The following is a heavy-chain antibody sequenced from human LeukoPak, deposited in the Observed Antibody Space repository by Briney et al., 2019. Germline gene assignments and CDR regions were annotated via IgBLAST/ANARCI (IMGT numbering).Heavy chain of an antibody. V-gene: IGHV3-23*01. Sequence: GGSLRLSCEASGLTFSSYGMSWVRQAPGKGLQWVSAITGDGTTTYYAGSVKGRFTISRDNSKNMLYLQMSSLRAEDTAVYYCAKMQGYFDYWGQGTLVPVSS. CDR3: AKMQGYFDY. CDR1: GLTFSSYG. CDR2: ITGDGTTT. J-gene: IGHJ4*02.